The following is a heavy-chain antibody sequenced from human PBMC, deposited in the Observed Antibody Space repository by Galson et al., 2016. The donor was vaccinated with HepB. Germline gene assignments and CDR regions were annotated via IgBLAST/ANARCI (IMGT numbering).Heavy chain of an antibody. D-gene: IGHD2-15*01. CDR1: GFTFSTYS. Sequence: SLRLSCAASGFTFSTYSMAWVRQAPGKGLEWVSVISGSSDATFYADSVEGRFTISRDNSKNTLYLHLNSLSAEDTADYYCARERNTTTLTEDNFDFWGQGTLITVSS. CDR3: ARERNTTTLTEDNFDF. V-gene: IGHV3-23*01. J-gene: IGHJ4*02. CDR2: ISGSSDAT.